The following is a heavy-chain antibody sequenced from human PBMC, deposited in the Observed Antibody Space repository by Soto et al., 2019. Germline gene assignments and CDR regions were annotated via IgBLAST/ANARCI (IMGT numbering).Heavy chain of an antibody. V-gene: IGHV3-23*01. J-gene: IGHJ4*02. Sequence: EVQLLESGGGLVQPGGSLRLSCAASGFTFSSYAMSWVRQAPGKGLEWVSAISGSGGSTYYADSVKGRFTISRDNYKKTLYLQMNSLRAEDTAVYYCAKAVLLWFGELSSFDYWGQGTLVTVSS. CDR2: ISGSGGST. CDR1: GFTFSSYA. D-gene: IGHD3-10*01. CDR3: AKAVLLWFGELSSFDY.